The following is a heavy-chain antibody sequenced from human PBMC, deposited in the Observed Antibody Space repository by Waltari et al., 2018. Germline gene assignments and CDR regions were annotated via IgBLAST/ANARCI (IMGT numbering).Heavy chain of an antibody. CDR1: GYTLTELS. CDR3: ATGGYSSGWSGYGMDV. J-gene: IGHJ6*02. V-gene: IGHV1-24*01. CDR2: CDPEDGET. Sequence: QVQLVQSGAEVKKPGASVKVSCKVSGYTLTELSMHWVRQAPGKGLEWMGGCDPEDGETIYAQKFQGRVTMTEDTSTDTAYMELSSLRSEDTAVYYCATGGYSSGWSGYGMDVWGQGTTVTVSS. D-gene: IGHD6-19*01.